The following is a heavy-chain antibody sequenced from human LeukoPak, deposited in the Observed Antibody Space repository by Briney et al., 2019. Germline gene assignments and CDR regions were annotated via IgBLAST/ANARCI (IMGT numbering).Heavy chain of an antibody. CDR2: ISSSGSTI. V-gene: IGHV3-11*01. CDR1: GFTFSDYY. CDR3: ARDSKLWFGDDVDV. J-gene: IGHJ6*02. Sequence: TGGSLRLSCAAPGFTFSDYYMSWIRQAPGKGLEWVSYISSSGSTIYYADSVKGRFTISRDNAKNSLYLQMNSLRAEDTAVYYCARDSKLWFGDDVDVWGQGTTVTVSS. D-gene: IGHD3-10*01.